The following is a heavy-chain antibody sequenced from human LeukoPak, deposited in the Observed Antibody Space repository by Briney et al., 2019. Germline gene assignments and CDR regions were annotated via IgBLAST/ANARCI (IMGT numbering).Heavy chain of an antibody. CDR1: GYAFTGYY. Sequence: ASVKVSCKASGYAFTGYYMNWVRQAPGQGLEWMGWIDPNSGGTYYAQKFQGRVTMTRDTSISTAYMELSRVTSDDTAVYYCARTINRDGYNALNCWGQGTLVTVSS. J-gene: IGHJ4*02. CDR2: IDPNSGGT. D-gene: IGHD5-24*01. V-gene: IGHV1-2*02. CDR3: ARTINRDGYNALNC.